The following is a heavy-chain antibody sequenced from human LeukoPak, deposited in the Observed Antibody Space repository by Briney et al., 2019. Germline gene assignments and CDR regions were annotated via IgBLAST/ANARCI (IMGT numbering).Heavy chain of an antibody. D-gene: IGHD6-19*01. CDR1: GYTFTSYY. V-gene: IGHV1-46*01. Sequence: ASVKVSCKASGYTFTSYYMHWVRQAPGQGLEWMGIINPSGGSPSYAQKLQGRVTMTRDTSTSTVYMELSSLRSEDTAVYYCARDGVAVAGSFDYWGQGTLVTVSS. J-gene: IGHJ4*02. CDR2: INPSGGSP. CDR3: ARDGVAVAGSFDY.